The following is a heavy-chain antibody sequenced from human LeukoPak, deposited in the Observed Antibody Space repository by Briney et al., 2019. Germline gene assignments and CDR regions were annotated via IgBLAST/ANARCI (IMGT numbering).Heavy chain of an antibody. CDR3: ARESVRGVDTTMVHYFDY. Sequence: TETLSLTCTVSGGSISSYYWSWIRQPPGKGLEWIGYIYYSGNTNYNPSLKSRVTISVDTSNNQFSLKLSSVTAADTAVYFCARESVRGVDTTMVHYFDYWGQGILVTVSS. V-gene: IGHV4-59*01. D-gene: IGHD5-18*01. CDR1: GGSISSYY. J-gene: IGHJ4*02. CDR2: IYYSGNT.